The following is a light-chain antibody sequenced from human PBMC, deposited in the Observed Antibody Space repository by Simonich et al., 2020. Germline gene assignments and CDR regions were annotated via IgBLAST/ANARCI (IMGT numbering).Light chain of an antibody. CDR3: QQYNSYSRYT. CDR2: GAS. J-gene: IGKJ2*01. Sequence: EIVMTQSPATLSVSPGERATLSCRASQSVSSNLAWYQQNPGQAPRLLIYGASTRATGIPARFSGSGSGTEFTLTISSMQSEDFATYYCQQYNSYSRYTFGQGTKLEIK. CDR1: QSVSSN. V-gene: IGKV3-15*01.